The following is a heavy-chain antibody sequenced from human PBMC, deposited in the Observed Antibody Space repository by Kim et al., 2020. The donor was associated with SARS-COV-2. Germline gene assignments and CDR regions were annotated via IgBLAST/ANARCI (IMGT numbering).Heavy chain of an antibody. V-gene: IGHV3-23*01. Sequence: GGSTYNADSVKGRFTISRDNSKNTLYLQMNSLRAEDTAVYYCAKLYGYAYWGQGTLVTVSS. CDR2: GGST. J-gene: IGHJ4*02. D-gene: IGHD5-18*01. CDR3: AKLYGYAY.